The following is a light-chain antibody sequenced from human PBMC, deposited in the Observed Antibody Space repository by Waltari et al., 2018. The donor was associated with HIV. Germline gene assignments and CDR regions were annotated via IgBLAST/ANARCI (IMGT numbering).Light chain of an antibody. Sequence: QSALTQPRSVSGPPAQSVTISCTGNSRYPGVHNSVSWYQQHPGKAPQLMIYDVSIRPSGVPERFSGAKSGNTASLTISGLQAEDEAAYYCCSFAGSYTLVFGGGTTLTVL. CDR3: CSFAGSYTLV. J-gene: IGLJ3*02. CDR1: SRYPGVHNS. V-gene: IGLV2-11*01. CDR2: DVS.